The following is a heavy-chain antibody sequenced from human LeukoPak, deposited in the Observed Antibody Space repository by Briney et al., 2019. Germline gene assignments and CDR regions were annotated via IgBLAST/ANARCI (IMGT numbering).Heavy chain of an antibody. V-gene: IGHV4-59*01. CDR2: IYYSGST. J-gene: IGHJ4*02. D-gene: IGHD3-3*01. CDR3: VRSDDFWSGYYGY. CDR1: GGSISSYY. Sequence: SETLSLTCTVSGGSISSYYWSWIRQPPGKGLEWIGYIYYSGSTNYNPSLKSRVTISVDTSKNQFSLKLSSVTAADTAVYYCVRSDDFWSGYYGYWGQGTLVTVSS.